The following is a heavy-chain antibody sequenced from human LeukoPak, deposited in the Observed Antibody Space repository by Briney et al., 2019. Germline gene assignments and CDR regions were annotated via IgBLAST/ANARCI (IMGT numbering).Heavy chain of an antibody. CDR2: ISYDGSNK. D-gene: IGHD2-2*01. CDR1: GFTFSSYA. V-gene: IGHV3-30-3*01. J-gene: IGHJ4*02. Sequence: GGSLRLSCAASGFTFSSYAMHWVRQAPGKGLEWVAVISYDGSNKYYADSVKGRFTISRDNSKNSLYLQMNSLRAEDTALYYCTKTNGYCSSISCPFDYWGQGTLVTVSS. CDR3: TKTNGYCSSISCPFDY.